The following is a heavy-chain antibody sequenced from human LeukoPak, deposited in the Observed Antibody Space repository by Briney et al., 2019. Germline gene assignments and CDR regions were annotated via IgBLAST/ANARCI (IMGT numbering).Heavy chain of an antibody. J-gene: IGHJ4*02. V-gene: IGHV3-23*01. D-gene: IGHD1-26*01. CDR2: IRISGGST. CDR1: GFTFSTYA. Sequence: GGSLRLSCAASGFTFSTYAMSWVRQAPGKGLEWVSAIRISGGSTYYADSVKGRFTISRDNSKNMLYLQMNSLRVEDTAVYYCAKMAGASTGNFDYWGQGTLVTVSS. CDR3: AKMAGASTGNFDY.